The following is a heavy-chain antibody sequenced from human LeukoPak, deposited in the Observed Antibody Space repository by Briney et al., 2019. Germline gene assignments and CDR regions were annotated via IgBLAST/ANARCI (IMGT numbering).Heavy chain of an antibody. D-gene: IGHD2-2*01. CDR3: ARGYQLLRPNWFDP. J-gene: IGHJ5*02. CDR2: MNPNSGNT. Sequence: ASVKVSCKASGYTFTSYDINWVRQATGQGLEWMGRMNPNSGNTGYAQKFQGRVTMTRNTSISTAYMELSSLRSEDTAVYYCARGYQLLRPNWFDPWGQGTLVTVSS. V-gene: IGHV1-8*01. CDR1: GYTFTSYD.